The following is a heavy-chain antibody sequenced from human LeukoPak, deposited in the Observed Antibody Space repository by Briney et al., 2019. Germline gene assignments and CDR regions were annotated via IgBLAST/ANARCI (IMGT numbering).Heavy chain of an antibody. J-gene: IGHJ4*02. V-gene: IGHV3-13*01. CDR3: AREYYYGSGSYFLFDY. CDR1: GFTFSSYD. Sequence: GGSLRLSCAASGFTFSSYDMHWVRQATGKGLEWVSAIGTAGDTYYPGSVKGRFTISRENAKNSLYLQMNSLRAGDTAVYYCAREYYYGSGSYFLFDYWGQGALVTVSS. D-gene: IGHD3-10*01. CDR2: IGTAGDT.